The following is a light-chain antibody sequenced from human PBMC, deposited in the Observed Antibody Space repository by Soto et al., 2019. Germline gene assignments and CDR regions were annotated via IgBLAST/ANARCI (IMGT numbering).Light chain of an antibody. J-gene: IGLJ2*01. Sequence: SYELTQPLSMSVALGQTARITCGGNNIGCKNGHWYQQKPGQAPVLVMYRDSNRPSGIPERFSGSNSGNTATLSISRTQAGDEADYYCQVWDSSSEGVVFGGGTKLTVL. CDR3: QVWDSSSEGVV. CDR1: NIGCKN. CDR2: RDS. V-gene: IGLV3-9*01.